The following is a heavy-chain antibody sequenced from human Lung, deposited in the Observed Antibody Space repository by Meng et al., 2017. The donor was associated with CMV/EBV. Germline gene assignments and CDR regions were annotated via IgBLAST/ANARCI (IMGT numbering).Heavy chain of an antibody. Sequence: SGFTFRHDSMNWVRQATGKGLEWVSSISSSSDSIDYADSLKGRFTISRDNAKNSLYLQMNSLRAEDTAVYYCARDWGYFDSNTHDYWGQGTLVTVSS. CDR1: GFTFRHDS. J-gene: IGHJ4*02. D-gene: IGHD3-22*01. V-gene: IGHV3-21*06. CDR3: ARDWGYFDSNTHDY. CDR2: ISSSSDSI.